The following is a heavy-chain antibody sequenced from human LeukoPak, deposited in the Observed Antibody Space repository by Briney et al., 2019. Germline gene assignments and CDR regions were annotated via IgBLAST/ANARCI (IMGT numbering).Heavy chain of an antibody. Sequence: GGSLRLSCVASGFTFNTFAFNWVRQAPGKGLEWVSTISGRDGSTYYPDSVKGRFTISRENSKNTVYLQMNSLRVEDTAVYYCARDLGGYCSSTSCPGDYWGQGTLVTVSS. CDR3: ARDLGGYCSSTSCPGDY. CDR1: GFTFNTFA. J-gene: IGHJ4*02. V-gene: IGHV3-23*01. D-gene: IGHD2-2*01. CDR2: ISGRDGST.